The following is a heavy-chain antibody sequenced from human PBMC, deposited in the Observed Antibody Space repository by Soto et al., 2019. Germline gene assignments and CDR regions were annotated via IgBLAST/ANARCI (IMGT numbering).Heavy chain of an antibody. V-gene: IGHV4-59*08. CDR1: GGSISSYD. J-gene: IGHJ4*02. Sequence: SETLCLTCSVAGGSISSYDWSWIRQPPGKGLEWIGYIYYSGSTNYNPSLKSRVTISVDTSKNQFSLKLSSVTAADTAVYYCARQTYSSSSSADYWGQGTLVTVSS. D-gene: IGHD6-6*01. CDR3: ARQTYSSSSSADY. CDR2: IYYSGST.